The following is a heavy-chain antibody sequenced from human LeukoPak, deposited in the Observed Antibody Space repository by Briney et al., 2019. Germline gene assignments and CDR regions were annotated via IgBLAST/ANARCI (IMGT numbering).Heavy chain of an antibody. CDR1: GFTFDDYA. CDR3: AKGPYSGYDFFIEDAYYFDY. V-gene: IGHV3-9*01. Sequence: GRSLRLSCAASGFTFDDYAMHWVRQAPGKGLEWVSGISWNSGSIGYADSVKGRFTISRDNAKNSLYLQMNSLRAEDTALYYCAKGPYSGYDFFIEDAYYFDYWGQGTPVTVSS. J-gene: IGHJ4*02. D-gene: IGHD5-12*01. CDR2: ISWNSGSI.